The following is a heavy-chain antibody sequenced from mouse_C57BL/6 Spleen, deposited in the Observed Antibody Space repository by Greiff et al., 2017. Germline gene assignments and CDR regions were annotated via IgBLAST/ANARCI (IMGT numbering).Heavy chain of an antibody. CDR3: ARDRTDGYYVSYWYFDV. V-gene: IGHV5-16*01. J-gene: IGHJ1*03. CDR1: GFTFSDYY. Sequence: EVQVVESEGGLVQPGSSMKLSCTASGFTFSDYYMAWVRQVPEKGLEWVANINYDGSSTYYLDSLKSRFIISRDNAKNILYLQMSSLKSEDTATYYCARDRTDGYYVSYWYFDVWGTGTTVTVSS. D-gene: IGHD2-3*01. CDR2: INYDGSST.